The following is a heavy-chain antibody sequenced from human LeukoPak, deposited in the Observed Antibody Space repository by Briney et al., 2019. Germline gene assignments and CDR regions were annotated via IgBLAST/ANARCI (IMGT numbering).Heavy chain of an antibody. V-gene: IGHV4-61*01. J-gene: IGHJ3*02. CDR1: GGSVSSDSHY. CDR3: VREASTSYYYSSGYYRQTEAFDN. Sequence: PSETLSLTCTVSGGSVSSDSHYWSWIRQPPGKGLEWIGYVYYSGRTKYNPSLKSRVTISIDTSKNQFSLKLSSVTAADTAVYFCVREASTSYYYSSGYYRQTEAFDNWGQGTVVTVSS. CDR2: VYYSGRT. D-gene: IGHD3-22*01.